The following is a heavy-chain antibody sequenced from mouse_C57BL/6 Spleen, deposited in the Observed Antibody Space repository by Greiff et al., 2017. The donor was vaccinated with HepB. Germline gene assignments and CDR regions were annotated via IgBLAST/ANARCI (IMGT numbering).Heavy chain of an antibody. CDR2: ISYDGSN. D-gene: IGHD2-4*01. V-gene: IGHV3-6*01. CDR3: ARDDYDVRYFDY. Sequence: EVKLMESGPGLVKPSQSLSLTCSVTGYSITSGYYWNWIRQFPGNKLEWMGYISYDGSNNYNPSLKNRISITRDTSKNQFFLKLNSVTTEDTATYYCARDDYDVRYFDYWGQGTTLTVSS. CDR1: GYSITSGYY. J-gene: IGHJ2*01.